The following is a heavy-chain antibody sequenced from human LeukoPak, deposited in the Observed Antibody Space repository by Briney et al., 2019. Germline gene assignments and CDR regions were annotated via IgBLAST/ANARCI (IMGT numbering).Heavy chain of an antibody. CDR2: IYYSGST. CDR1: GGSISSSSYY. V-gene: IGHV4-39*01. J-gene: IGHJ6*03. Sequence: SETLSLTCTVSGGSISSSSYYWGWIRQPPGKGLEWIGSIYYSGSTYYNPSLKSRVTISVDTSKNQFSLKLSSVTAADTAVYYCARHPRITIFGVVTKTAYYYYMDVWGKGTTVTVSS. CDR3: ARHPRITIFGVVTKTAYYYYMDV. D-gene: IGHD3-3*01.